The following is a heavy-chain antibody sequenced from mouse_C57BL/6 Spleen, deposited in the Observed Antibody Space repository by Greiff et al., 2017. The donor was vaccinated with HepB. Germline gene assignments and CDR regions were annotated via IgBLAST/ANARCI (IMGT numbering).Heavy chain of an antibody. CDR3: ARRGTTVVDWYFDV. CDR2: ISSGSSTI. Sequence: EVKVVESGGGLVKPGGSLKLSCAASGFTFSDYGMHWVRQAPEKGLEWVAYISSGSSTIYYADTVKGRFTISRDNAKNTLFLQMTSLRSEDTAMYYWARRGTTVVDWYFDVWGTGTTVTVSS. CDR1: GFTFSDYG. V-gene: IGHV5-17*01. D-gene: IGHD1-1*01. J-gene: IGHJ1*03.